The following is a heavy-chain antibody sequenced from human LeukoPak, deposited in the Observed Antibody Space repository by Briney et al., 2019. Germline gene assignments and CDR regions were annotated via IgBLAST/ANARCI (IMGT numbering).Heavy chain of an antibody. CDR1: GFTFSVYY. CDR3: ASGARGYSGYFPY. Sequence: GGSLRLSCAASGFTFSVYYMRWIRQAPGKGLEWVSYISSSGSTIYYADSVKGRFTISRDNAKNSLYLQINSLRAVDTEAYYCASGARGYSGYFPYWGQGTLVTVSS. J-gene: IGHJ4*02. D-gene: IGHD5-12*01. CDR2: ISSSGSTI. V-gene: IGHV3-11*01.